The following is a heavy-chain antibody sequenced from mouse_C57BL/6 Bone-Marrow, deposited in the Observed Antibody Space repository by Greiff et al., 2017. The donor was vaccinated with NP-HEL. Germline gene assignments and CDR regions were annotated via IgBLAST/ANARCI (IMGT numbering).Heavy chain of an antibody. Sequence: VQLQQSGAELVKPGASVKLSCKASGYTFTEYTIHWVKQRSGQGLEWIGWFYPGSGSIKYNEKFKDKATLTADKSSSTVYMELSRLTSEDSAVYFCERHEAYSNYGGYYAMDYWGQGTSVTVSS. CDR3: ERHEAYSNYGGYYAMDY. CDR1: GYTFTEYT. J-gene: IGHJ4*01. CDR2: FYPGSGSI. D-gene: IGHD2-5*01. V-gene: IGHV1-62-2*01.